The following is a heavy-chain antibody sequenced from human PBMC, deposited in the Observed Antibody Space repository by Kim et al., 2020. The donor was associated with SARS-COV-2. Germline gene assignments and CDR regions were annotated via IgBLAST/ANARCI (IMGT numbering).Heavy chain of an antibody. D-gene: IGHD3-3*01. J-gene: IGHJ6*02. Sequence: NPSRKSRVTISVDTSKNQFSLKLSSVTAADTAVYYCAGETRWRAYGMDVWGQGTTVTVSS. V-gene: IGHV4-59*01. CDR3: AGETRWRAYGMDV.